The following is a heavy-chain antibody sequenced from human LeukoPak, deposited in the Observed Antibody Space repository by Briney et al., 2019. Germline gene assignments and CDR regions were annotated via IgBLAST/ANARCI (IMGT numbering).Heavy chain of an antibody. CDR2: IIPILGIA. D-gene: IGHD3-22*01. J-gene: IGHJ4*02. V-gene: IGHV1-69*04. CDR1: GGTFSSYA. Sequence: SVKVSCKASGGTFSSYAISWVRQAPGQGLEWMGRIIPILGIANYAQKFQGRVTITADKPTSTAYMELSSLRSEDTAVYYCARDLPQNDYYDSSGYLDYWGQGTLVTVSS. CDR3: ARDLPQNDYYDSSGYLDY.